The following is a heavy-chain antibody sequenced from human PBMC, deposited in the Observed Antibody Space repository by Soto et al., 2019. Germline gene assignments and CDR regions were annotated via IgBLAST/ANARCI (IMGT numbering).Heavy chain of an antibody. V-gene: IGHV4-59*01. CDR2: IYYSGST. Sequence: SETLSLTYTVSGGSISSYYWSWIRQPPGKGLEWIGYIYYSGSTNYNPSLKSRVTISVDTSKNQFSLKLSSVTAADTAVYYCAREAPWGSSSGVNWFDPWGQGTLVTVSS. D-gene: IGHD6-6*01. J-gene: IGHJ5*02. CDR3: AREAPWGSSSGVNWFDP. CDR1: GGSISSYY.